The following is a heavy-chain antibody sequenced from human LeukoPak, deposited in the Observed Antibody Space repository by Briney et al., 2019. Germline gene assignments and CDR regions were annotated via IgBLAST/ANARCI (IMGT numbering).Heavy chain of an antibody. CDR2: ISSSSYI. V-gene: IGHV3-21*01. CDR1: GFTFSSYS. D-gene: IGHD6-19*01. J-gene: IGHJ5*02. CDR3: ARDPSRAVAGSFWFDP. Sequence: GGSLRLSCAASGFTFSSYSMNWVRQAPGKGLEWVSSISSSSYIYYADSVKGRFTISRDNAKNSLYLQMNSLRAEDTAVYYCARDPSRAVAGSFWFDPWGQGTLVTVSS.